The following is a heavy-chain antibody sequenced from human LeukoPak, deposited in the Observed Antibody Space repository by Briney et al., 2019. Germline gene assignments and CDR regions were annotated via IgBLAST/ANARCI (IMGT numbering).Heavy chain of an antibody. D-gene: IGHD6-19*01. J-gene: IGHJ4*02. V-gene: IGHV4-4*07. CDR1: GGSISSYY. Sequence: SETLSLTCTVSGGSISSYYWSWIRQPAGKGLEWIGRIYTSGSTNYNPSLKSRVTMSVDTSKNQFSLKLSSVTAADTAVYYCAKAWPGIAVAVYFDYWGQGTLVTVSS. CDR3: AKAWPGIAVAVYFDY. CDR2: IYTSGST.